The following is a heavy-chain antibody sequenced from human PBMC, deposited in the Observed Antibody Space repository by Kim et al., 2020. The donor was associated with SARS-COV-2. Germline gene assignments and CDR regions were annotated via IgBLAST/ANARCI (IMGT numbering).Heavy chain of an antibody. V-gene: IGHV4-59*13. CDR2: IYYSGST. J-gene: IGHJ6*02. CDR3: ARGGYSSGWYGYYGMDV. Sequence: SETLSLTCTVSGGSISSYYWSWIRQPPGKGLEWIGYIYYSGSTNYNPSLKSRVTISVDTSKNQFSLKLSSVTAADTAVYYCARGGYSSGWYGYYGMDVWGQGTTVTVSS. D-gene: IGHD6-19*01. CDR1: GGSISSYY.